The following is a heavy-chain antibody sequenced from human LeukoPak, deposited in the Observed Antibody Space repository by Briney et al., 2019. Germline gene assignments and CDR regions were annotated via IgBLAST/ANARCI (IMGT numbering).Heavy chain of an antibody. V-gene: IGHV3-48*01. CDR1: GFTFDDYS. CDR2: ISSSSSTI. Sequence: PGGSLRLSRAASGFTFDDYSMNWVRQAPGKGLEWVSYISSSSSTIYYADSVKGRFTISRDNAKNSLYLQMNSLRAEDTAVYYCASIARYSSSSSWGQGTLVTVSS. D-gene: IGHD6-13*01. CDR3: ASIARYSSSSS. J-gene: IGHJ4*02.